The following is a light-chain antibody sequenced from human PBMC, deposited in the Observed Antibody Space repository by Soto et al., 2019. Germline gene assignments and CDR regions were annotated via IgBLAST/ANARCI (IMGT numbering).Light chain of an antibody. Sequence: QSVLTQPPSVSGAPGQRVTISCTGGSSNIGSGYDVHCYHQLPGTAPKLLIYGNTNRPSGVPDRFSASTSATSASLAITGLQAEDEGDYYCQSYDNRLSGYVFGTGTKVTVL. CDR3: QSYDNRLSGYV. CDR1: SSNIGSGYD. J-gene: IGLJ1*01. CDR2: GNT. V-gene: IGLV1-40*01.